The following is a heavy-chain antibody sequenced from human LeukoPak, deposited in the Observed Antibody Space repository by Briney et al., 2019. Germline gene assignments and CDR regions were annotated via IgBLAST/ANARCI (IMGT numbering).Heavy chain of an antibody. CDR2: INQDGNKK. J-gene: IGHJ3*02. CDR3: KVTYYYDSSGYCYGNAFDI. D-gene: IGHD3-22*01. Sequence: GGSLRLSCAASGVTFSNHWMTWVRQAPGKGLEWVANINQDGNKKDYVDSVKGRFTISRDNAKNSLFLQMDNLRGEDTAVYYCKVTYYYDSSGYCYGNAFDIWGQGTMVTVSS. CDR1: GVTFSNHW. V-gene: IGHV3-7*01.